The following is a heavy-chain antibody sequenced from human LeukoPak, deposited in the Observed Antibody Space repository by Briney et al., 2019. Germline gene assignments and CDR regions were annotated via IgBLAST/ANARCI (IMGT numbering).Heavy chain of an antibody. Sequence: GGSLRLSCAASGFTFSSYGMHWVRQAPGKGLEWVAVIWYDGSNKYYADSVKGRFTISRDNSKNTLYLQMNSLRAEDTAVYYCARQSSRGYADIWGQGTMVTVSS. CDR3: ARQSSRGYADI. J-gene: IGHJ3*02. CDR2: IWYDGSNK. CDR1: GFTFSSYG. D-gene: IGHD3-10*01. V-gene: IGHV3-33*01.